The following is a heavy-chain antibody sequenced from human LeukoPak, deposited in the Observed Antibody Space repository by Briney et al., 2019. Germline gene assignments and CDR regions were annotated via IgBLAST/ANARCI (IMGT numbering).Heavy chain of an antibody. D-gene: IGHD3-16*01. CDR1: GGSFSGYY. V-gene: IGHV4-34*01. CDR3: ARVLLYHNWFDP. J-gene: IGHJ5*02. Sequence: PSETLSLTCAVYGGSFSGYYWSWIRQPPGKGLEWIGEINHSGSTNYNPSLKSRVTISVDTSKNQFSLKLSSVTAADTAVYYCARVLLYHNWFDPWGQGTLVTVSS. CDR2: INHSGST.